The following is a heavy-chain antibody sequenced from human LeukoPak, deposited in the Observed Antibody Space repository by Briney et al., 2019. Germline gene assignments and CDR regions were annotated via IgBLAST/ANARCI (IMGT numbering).Heavy chain of an antibody. CDR1: GGTFSSYA. D-gene: IGHD3-3*01. Sequence: GASVKVSCKASGGTFSSYAISWVRQAPGQGLEWMGGIIPIFGTANYAQKFRGRVTITADESTSTAYMGLSSLRSEDTAVYYCAVTIFGVVRWFDPWGQGTLVTVSS. CDR2: IIPIFGTA. CDR3: AVTIFGVVRWFDP. V-gene: IGHV1-69*13. J-gene: IGHJ5*02.